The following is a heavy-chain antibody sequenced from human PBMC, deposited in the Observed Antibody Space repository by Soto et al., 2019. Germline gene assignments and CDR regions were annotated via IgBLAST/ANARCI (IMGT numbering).Heavy chain of an antibody. V-gene: IGHV5-51*01. J-gene: IGHJ6*02. CDR3: AKSLNSNYYGMDV. CDR2: IYPGDSDT. CDR1: GYSFTSYW. Sequence: GASLKISGEGSGYSFTSYWSGWVRQMPGKGLEWMGIIYPGDSDTRYSPSFQGHVTISADKSISTAYLQWSSLKASDTAMYYCAKSLNSNYYGMDVWGQGTTVTVSS.